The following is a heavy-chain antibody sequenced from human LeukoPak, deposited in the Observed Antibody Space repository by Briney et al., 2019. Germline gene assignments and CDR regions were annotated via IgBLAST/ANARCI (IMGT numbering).Heavy chain of an antibody. D-gene: IGHD3-22*01. V-gene: IGHV3-23*01. CDR2: ISGSGGST. CDR1: GFTFSSYG. CDR3: AQKASPPVRGGYHLLLLDP. J-gene: IGHJ5*02. Sequence: PGGSLRLSCAASGFTFSSYGMSWVRQAPGKGLEWISAISGSGGSTYYADSVKGRFTISRDNSKNTLYLQMNSLRAEDTAVYYCAQKASPPVRGGYHLLLLDPWGQRTLVTVSS.